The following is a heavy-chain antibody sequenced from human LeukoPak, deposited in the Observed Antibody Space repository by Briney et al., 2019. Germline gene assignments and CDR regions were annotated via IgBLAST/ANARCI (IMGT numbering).Heavy chain of an antibody. D-gene: IGHD3-16*01. J-gene: IGHJ4*02. CDR2: ISYDGSNK. CDR1: GFTFSSYA. Sequence: GGSLRLSCAASGFTFSSYAMHWVRQAPGKGLEWVAVISYDGSNKYYADSVKGRFTISRDNSKNTLYLQMNSLRAEDTAVYYCAVPPGMGESEFDYWGQGTLVTVSS. V-gene: IGHV3-30-3*01. CDR3: AVPPGMGESEFDY.